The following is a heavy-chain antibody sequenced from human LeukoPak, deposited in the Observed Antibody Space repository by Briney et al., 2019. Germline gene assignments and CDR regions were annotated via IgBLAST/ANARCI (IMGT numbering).Heavy chain of an antibody. V-gene: IGHV3-30*03. CDR2: ISYDGGNK. CDR3: ARARPWDSSRSYYFGMDV. Sequence: GGSLRLSYAASGFTFSSFGIHWVRQVPGMGLEWVAVISYDGGNKYYADSVKGRFTISRDNSKNTVYLQMNSLRDEDTAVYYCARARPWDSSRSYYFGMDVWGHGTTVTVSS. J-gene: IGHJ6*02. D-gene: IGHD3-22*01. CDR1: GFTFSSFG.